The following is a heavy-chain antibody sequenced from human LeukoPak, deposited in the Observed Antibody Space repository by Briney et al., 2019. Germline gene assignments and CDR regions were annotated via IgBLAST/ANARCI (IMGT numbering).Heavy chain of an antibody. D-gene: IGHD5-24*01. CDR1: GASIRSSY. Sequence: PWETLCLTCTVSGASIRSSYWSWIRQPPGKGLEWIGFISYSWSTMYNPSLKSRVTTSIDMSKNQFSLRLTSVTAADTAVYYCARGATNFDYWGQANLVPVSS. CDR2: ISYSWST. J-gene: IGHJ4*02. V-gene: IGHV4-59*01. CDR3: ARGATNFDY.